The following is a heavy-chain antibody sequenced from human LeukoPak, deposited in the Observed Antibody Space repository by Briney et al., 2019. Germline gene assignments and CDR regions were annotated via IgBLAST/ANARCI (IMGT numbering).Heavy chain of an antibody. V-gene: IGHV3-23*01. CDR3: AKDATYYDILTGYYPGPEYFQH. CDR1: GFTFSSYA. Sequence: PGGSLRLSCAASGFTFSSYAMSWVRQAPGKGLGWVSAISGSGGSTYYADSVKGRFTISRDNSKNTLYLQMNSLRAEDTAVYYCAKDATYYDILTGYYPGPEYFQHWGQGTLVTVSS. D-gene: IGHD3-9*01. CDR2: ISGSGGST. J-gene: IGHJ1*01.